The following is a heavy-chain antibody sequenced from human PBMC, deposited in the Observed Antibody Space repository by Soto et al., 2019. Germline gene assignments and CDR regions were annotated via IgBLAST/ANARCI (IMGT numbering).Heavy chain of an antibody. D-gene: IGHD3-9*01. CDR3: ARSPGYFAISSLDP. CDR1: GGAISTYY. Sequence: SSETLSLTCTVSGGAISTYYWTWIRQTAGKGLEWIGRIYSSGSTKYNPALQSRVTMSLDTSNNEFSLNLTSVTAADTAVYYCARSPGYFAISSLDPWGQGTLVTVSS. J-gene: IGHJ5*02. CDR2: IYSSGST. V-gene: IGHV4-4*07.